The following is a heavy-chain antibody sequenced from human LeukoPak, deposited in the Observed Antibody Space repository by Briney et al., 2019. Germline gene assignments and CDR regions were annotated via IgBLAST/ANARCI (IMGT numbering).Heavy chain of an antibody. V-gene: IGHV3-23*01. J-gene: IGHJ4*02. CDR1: GFTVSSNY. D-gene: IGHD1-26*01. Sequence: GGSLRLSCAASGFTVSSNYMSWVRQAPGKGLEWVSAISGSGGSTYYADSVKGRFTISRDNSKNTLYLQMNSLRAEDTAVYYCASQTGWELAAGGSIDYWGQGTLVTVSS. CDR2: ISGSGGST. CDR3: ASQTGWELAAGGSIDY.